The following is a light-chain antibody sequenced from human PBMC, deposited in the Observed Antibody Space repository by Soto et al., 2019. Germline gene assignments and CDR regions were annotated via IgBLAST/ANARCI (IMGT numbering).Light chain of an antibody. J-gene: IGLJ2*01. CDR1: SSDFGGYNY. V-gene: IGLV2-8*01. Sequence: QSALTQPPSASGSPGHSVTISCTGTSSDFGGYNYVSWYQQHPGKAPKLMIYEVSKRPSGVPDRFSGSKSGNTASLTFSGPQAEEEAAYYCSPYAGSNHLVCGGGTTHTVL. CDR2: EVS. CDR3: SPYAGSNHLV.